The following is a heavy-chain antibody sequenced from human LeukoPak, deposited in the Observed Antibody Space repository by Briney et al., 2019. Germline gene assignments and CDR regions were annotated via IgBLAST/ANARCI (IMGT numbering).Heavy chain of an antibody. V-gene: IGHV3-48*01. Sequence: GRSLRLSCAASGFTFRSSSINWVRQASGKGLAVASYISSSGSNIYYADSVKGRFTISRDNAKNSLSLQMNSLRAEDTAVYYCARALRMAGNDYWGQGSLVTVSS. CDR1: GFTFRSSS. D-gene: IGHD5-24*01. CDR2: ISSSGSNI. CDR3: ARALRMAGNDY. J-gene: IGHJ4*02.